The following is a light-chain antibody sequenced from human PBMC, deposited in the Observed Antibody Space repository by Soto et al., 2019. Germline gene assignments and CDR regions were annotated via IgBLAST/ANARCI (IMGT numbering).Light chain of an antibody. CDR2: DVT. J-gene: IGLJ1*01. CDR1: SSDVGGYNY. V-gene: IGLV2-14*01. CDR3: SSYTSSSTPLV. Sequence: QSALTQPASVSGSPGQSITISCTGTSSDVGGYNYVSWYQQHPVKAPKLMIYDVTNRPSGVSDRFSGSKSGNTASLTISGRQAEDEADYYCSSYTSSSTPLVFGAGTKVTVL.